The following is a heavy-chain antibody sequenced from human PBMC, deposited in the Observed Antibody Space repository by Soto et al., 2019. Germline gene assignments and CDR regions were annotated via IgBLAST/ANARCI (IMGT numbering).Heavy chain of an antibody. D-gene: IGHD3-22*01. CDR3: ARGRYSDSSGFYDAFDI. CDR1: GGSIGSDY. J-gene: IGHJ3*02. V-gene: IGHV4-34*01. CDR2: INQSGST. Sequence: SETLSLTCAAYGGSIGSDYWTWIRLPPGKVLEGIGQINQSGSTNYSPSLKSRVTVSVDTSNNQFSLKLHSVTAADTAVYYCARGRYSDSSGFYDAFDIWGQGTMVT.